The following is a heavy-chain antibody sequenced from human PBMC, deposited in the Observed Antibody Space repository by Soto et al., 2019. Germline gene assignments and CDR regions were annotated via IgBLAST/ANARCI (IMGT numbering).Heavy chain of an antibody. CDR1: GYTFTSYG. V-gene: IGHV1-18*01. CDR3: ARDSDYIWGSYRYENWFDP. D-gene: IGHD3-16*02. J-gene: IGHJ5*02. Sequence: QVQLVQSGAEVKKPGASVKVSCKASGYTFTSYGISWVRQAPGQGLEWMGWISAYNGNTNYAQKLQGRVTMTTDTSTSTAYMELRSLRSDDTAVYYCARDSDYIWGSYRYENWFDPWGQGTLVTVSS. CDR2: ISAYNGNT.